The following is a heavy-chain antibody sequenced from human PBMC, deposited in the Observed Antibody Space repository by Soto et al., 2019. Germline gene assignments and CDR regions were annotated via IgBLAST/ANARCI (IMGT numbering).Heavy chain of an antibody. CDR3: ARDLNLGLGDY. Sequence: QVQLVQSGAEVKKPGASVKVSCKASGYTFTSYGLSWVRQAPGQGLEWMGWINANNGNTKYAQKLQGRVTTTTDTSTTTAYMELRSLRSDDTAVYYCARDLNLGLGDYWGQGTLVTVSS. CDR1: GYTFTSYG. CDR2: INANNGNT. D-gene: IGHD7-27*01. V-gene: IGHV1-18*01. J-gene: IGHJ4*02.